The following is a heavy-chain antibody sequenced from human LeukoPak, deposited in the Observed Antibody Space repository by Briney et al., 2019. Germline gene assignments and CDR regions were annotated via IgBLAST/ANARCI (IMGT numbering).Heavy chain of an antibody. Sequence: TGGSLRLSCAASGFTFSDYYMSWIRQAPGKGLEWVSYISSSGSTIYYADSVKGRFTISRDNSKNTLYLQMNSLRAEDTAVYYCARWPGAMVTSFDYWGQGTLVTVSS. V-gene: IGHV3-11*04. D-gene: IGHD5-18*01. J-gene: IGHJ4*02. CDR3: ARWPGAMVTSFDY. CDR1: GFTFSDYY. CDR2: ISSSGSTI.